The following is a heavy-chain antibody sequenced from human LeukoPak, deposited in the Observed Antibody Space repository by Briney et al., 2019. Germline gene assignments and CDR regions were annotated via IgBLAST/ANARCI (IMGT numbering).Heavy chain of an antibody. CDR1: GFTFSNHG. J-gene: IGHJ4*02. CDR2: ISPRGGGT. V-gene: IGHV3-23*01. CDR3: ARDLAWGVFDY. Sequence: GGSLRLSCAASGFTFSNHGMNWVRRAPGKGLEWLSGISPRGGGTYYADSVKGRFTISRDDSKNTLSLQMNSLRVEDTAVYYCARDLAWGVFDYGGQGTLVTVSS. D-gene: IGHD7-27*01.